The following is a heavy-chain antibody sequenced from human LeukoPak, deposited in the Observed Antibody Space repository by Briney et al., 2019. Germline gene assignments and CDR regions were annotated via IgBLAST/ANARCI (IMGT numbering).Heavy chain of an antibody. CDR3: ARGSGYSSSSYHYYYYMDV. D-gene: IGHD6-6*01. CDR1: GFTFRSYN. V-gene: IGHV3-69-1*01. Sequence: GGSLRLSCAASGFTFRSYNINWVRQAPGEGLEWVSSITSGSDIAYADSVKGRFTISRDNARNSLFLQMNSLRVEDTAVYYCARGSGYSSSSYHYYYYMDVWGKGTTVTVSS. J-gene: IGHJ6*03. CDR2: ITSGSDI.